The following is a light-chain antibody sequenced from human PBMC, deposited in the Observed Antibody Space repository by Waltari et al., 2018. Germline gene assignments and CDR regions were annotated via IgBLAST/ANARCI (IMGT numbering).Light chain of an antibody. V-gene: IGKV3-20*01. Sequence: CKARQSVTSISLARYQQKLGQAPRLLVYGTSSRATGIPDRFSGSGSGTDFTLTISRLEPEDFAVYYCQQYDGEVVTFGGGTKVEI. J-gene: IGKJ4*01. CDR1: QSVTSIS. CDR2: GTS. CDR3: QQYDGEVVT.